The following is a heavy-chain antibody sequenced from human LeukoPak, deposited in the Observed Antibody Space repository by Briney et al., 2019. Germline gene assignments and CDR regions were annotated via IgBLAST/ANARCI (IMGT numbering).Heavy chain of an antibody. J-gene: IGHJ4*02. V-gene: IGHV1-69*13. Sequence: SVKVSCKASGGTFISYAISWVRQAPGQGLEWMGGIIPIFGTANYAQKFQGRVTITADESTSTAYMELSSLRSEDTAVYYCARGYSSGWYGGYWGQGTLVTVSS. CDR3: ARGYSSGWYGGY. CDR2: IIPIFGTA. CDR1: GGTFISYA. D-gene: IGHD6-19*01.